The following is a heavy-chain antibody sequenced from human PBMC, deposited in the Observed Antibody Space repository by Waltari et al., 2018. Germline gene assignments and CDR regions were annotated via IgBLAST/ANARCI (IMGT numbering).Heavy chain of an antibody. CDR3: ARGRITIGP. CDR2: IKQDESEK. D-gene: IGHD3-10*01. CDR1: GFSISGYW. J-gene: IGHJ5*02. V-gene: IGHV3-7*03. Sequence: EVQLVESGGGLVQPGGSLRLSCAASGFSISGYWMSWVRQAPGKGLEWVANIKQDESEKNYVDSVKGRFTISRDNAKNSLYLQMNSLRAEDTAVYYCARGRITIGPWGQGTLVTVSS.